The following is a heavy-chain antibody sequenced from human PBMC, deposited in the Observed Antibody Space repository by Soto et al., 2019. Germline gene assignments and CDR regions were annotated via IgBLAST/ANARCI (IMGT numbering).Heavy chain of an antibody. D-gene: IGHD3-10*01. J-gene: IGHJ4*01. V-gene: IGHV3-30*04. CDR3: AKVIKAIGHFDY. CDR1: GFTFSSFA. Sequence: GGSLRLSCAASGFTFSSFAMHWVRQAPGKGLEWVAVILYDGSLKFYADSVKGRFTISRDNSQNTLYLQMNFVRPEDTAVYYCAKVIKAIGHFDYWRQGTPVTVSS. CDR2: ILYDGSLK.